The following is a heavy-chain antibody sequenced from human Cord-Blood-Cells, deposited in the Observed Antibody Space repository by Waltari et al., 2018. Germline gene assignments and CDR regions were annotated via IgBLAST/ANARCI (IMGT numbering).Heavy chain of an antibody. CDR3: ARGGGDNGCSSTSCFPFDY. CDR1: GGSISSSSYY. J-gene: IGHJ4*02. V-gene: IGHV4-39*01. CDR2: IYYSGST. Sequence: QLQLQESGPGLVKPSETLSLTCTVSGGSISSSSYYWGWLRQPPGKGLEWIGSIYYSGSTYYNPSLKSRVTIAVDTSKNQFSLKLSSVTAADTAVYYCARGGGDNGCSSTSCFPFDYWGQGTLVTVSS. D-gene: IGHD2-2*01.